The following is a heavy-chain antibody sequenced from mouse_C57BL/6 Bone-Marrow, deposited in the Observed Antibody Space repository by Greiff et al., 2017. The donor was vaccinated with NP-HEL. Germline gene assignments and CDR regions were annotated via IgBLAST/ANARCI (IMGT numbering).Heavy chain of an antibody. Sequence: EVKLMESGGGLVKPGGSLKLSCAASGFTFSDYGMHWVRQAPEKGLEWVAYISSGSSTIYYADTLKGRFTIPRDNAKNTLFLQMTSLRSEDTAMYYCARWYYFDYWGQGTTLTVSS. CDR3: ARWYYFDY. CDR1: GFTFSDYG. J-gene: IGHJ2*01. V-gene: IGHV5-17*01. CDR2: ISSGSSTI.